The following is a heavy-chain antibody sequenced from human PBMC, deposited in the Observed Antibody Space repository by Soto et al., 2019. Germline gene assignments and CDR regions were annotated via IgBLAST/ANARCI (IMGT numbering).Heavy chain of an antibody. Sequence: SVKVSCKASGDTFSTYTITWIRQAPGQGLEWMGGIIPRSATSKYAQKFQGRVTITADESTSTVYMELSTLRPEDTAVYYCARDLLYYYDSSGYYSYYYYYGMDVWGQGTTVTVSS. J-gene: IGHJ6*02. CDR1: GDTFSTYT. D-gene: IGHD3-22*01. CDR3: ARDLLYYYDSSGYYSYYYYYGMDV. CDR2: IIPRSATS. V-gene: IGHV1-69*13.